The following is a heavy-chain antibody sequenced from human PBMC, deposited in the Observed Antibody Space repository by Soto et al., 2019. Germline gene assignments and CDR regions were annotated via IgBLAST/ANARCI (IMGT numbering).Heavy chain of an antibody. V-gene: IGHV3-7*03. J-gene: IGHJ1*01. Sequence: EVQLVESGGGLVQPGGSLRLSCAASGFTFSSYWMSWVRQAPGKGLEWVANIKQDGSEKYYVDSVKGRFTISRDNAKNSLYLQMNSLRAEDTAVYYCARDKFRDIVVVVAAGIYFQHWGQGTLVTVSS. CDR1: GFTFSSYW. D-gene: IGHD2-15*01. CDR3: ARDKFRDIVVVVAAGIYFQH. CDR2: IKQDGSEK.